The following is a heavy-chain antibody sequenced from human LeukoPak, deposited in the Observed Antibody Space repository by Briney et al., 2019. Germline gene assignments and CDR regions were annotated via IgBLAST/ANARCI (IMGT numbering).Heavy chain of an antibody. Sequence: SETLSLTCAVYGGSFSGYYWSWIRQPPGKGLEGIGEINHSGSTNYNPSLKSRVTISVDTSKNQFSLKLSSVTAADTAVYYCARGREIAARYFDYWGQGTLVTVSS. CDR2: INHSGST. D-gene: IGHD6-6*01. J-gene: IGHJ4*02. V-gene: IGHV4-34*01. CDR1: GGSFSGYY. CDR3: ARGREIAARYFDY.